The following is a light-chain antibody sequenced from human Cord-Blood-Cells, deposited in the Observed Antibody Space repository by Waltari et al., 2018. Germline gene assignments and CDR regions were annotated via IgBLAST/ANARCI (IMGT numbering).Light chain of an antibody. CDR1: SSNIGSNT. CDR3: AAWDDSLNGVV. J-gene: IGLJ2*01. Sequence: QSVLTQPPSASGTPGQRVTISCSGSSSNIGSNTVNWYQQLPGTAPKLRIYSNNQRRSGVPDRFSGSKSGTSASLAISGLQSEDEADYYCAAWDDSLNGVVFGGGTKLTVL. V-gene: IGLV1-44*01. CDR2: SNN.